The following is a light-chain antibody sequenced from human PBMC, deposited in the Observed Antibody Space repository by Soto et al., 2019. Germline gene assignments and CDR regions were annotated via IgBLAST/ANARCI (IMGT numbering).Light chain of an antibody. CDR1: QAIRND. CDR2: AAS. J-gene: IGKJ1*01. V-gene: IGKV1-17*01. CDR3: LQHNSFPWT. Sequence: DIQMTQSPSSLSASVGDRVTITCRASQAIRNDLAWFQQKPGKAPKRLIYAASTLQSGVPSRFSGSGFGTEFTLTINSLQPEDFATYYCLQHNSFPWTFGQGTKVDIK.